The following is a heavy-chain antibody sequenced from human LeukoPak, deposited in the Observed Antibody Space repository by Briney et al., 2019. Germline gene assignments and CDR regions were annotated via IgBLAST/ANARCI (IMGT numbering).Heavy chain of an antibody. D-gene: IGHD3-22*01. Sequence: GGSLRLSCAASGFTFDDYGMSWVRQAPGKGLEWVSGINWNGGSTGYADSVKGRFTISRDNAKNSLYLQMSSLRAEDTALYYCGRERAIEPYYYDSTAFFDYWGQGTLVTVSS. CDR3: GRERAIEPYYYDSTAFFDY. CDR2: INWNGGST. J-gene: IGHJ4*02. CDR1: GFTFDDYG. V-gene: IGHV3-20*04.